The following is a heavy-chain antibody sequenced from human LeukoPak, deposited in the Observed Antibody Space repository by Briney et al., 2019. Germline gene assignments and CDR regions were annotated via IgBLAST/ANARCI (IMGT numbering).Heavy chain of an antibody. J-gene: IGHJ3*02. CDR3: ARDYSWYAFDI. CDR1: GFTFSNYW. CDR2: IKQDGSEK. Sequence: PGGSLRLSCTGSGFTFSNYWMTWVRQAPGKGLEWVASIKQDGSEKYYVDSVKGRFTISRDNTRNSLYLQMNSLRAEDTAVYYCARDYSWYAFDIWGQGTMVTVSS. D-gene: IGHD6-13*01. V-gene: IGHV3-7*01.